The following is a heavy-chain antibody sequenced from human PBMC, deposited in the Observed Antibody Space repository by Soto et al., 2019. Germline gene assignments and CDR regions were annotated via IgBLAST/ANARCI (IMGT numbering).Heavy chain of an antibody. CDR3: ARATGQDCTNGVCLREDY. CDR2: IIPIFGTA. D-gene: IGHD2-8*01. J-gene: IGHJ4*02. CDR1: GGTFSSYA. V-gene: IGHV1-69*01. Sequence: QVQLVQSGAEVKKPGSSVKVSCKASGGTFSSYAISWVRQAPGQGLEWMGGIIPIFGTANYAQKFQGRVTITADESTSTDYMEQSSVGSEDTAVYYCARATGQDCTNGVCLREDYWGQGTLVTVSS.